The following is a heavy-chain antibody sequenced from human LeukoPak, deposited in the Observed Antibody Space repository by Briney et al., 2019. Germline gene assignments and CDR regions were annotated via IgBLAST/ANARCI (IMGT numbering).Heavy chain of an antibody. CDR1: GYTFTSYG. D-gene: IGHD5-12*01. CDR3: ASLGFSGYDFGTINWFDP. Sequence: ASVKVSCKASGYTFTSYGISWVRQAPGQGLEWMGWISAYNGNTNYAQKLQGRVTMTTDTSTSTAYMELRSLRSDDTAVYYCASLGFSGYDFGTINWFDPWGQGTLVTVSS. J-gene: IGHJ5*02. CDR2: ISAYNGNT. V-gene: IGHV1-18*01.